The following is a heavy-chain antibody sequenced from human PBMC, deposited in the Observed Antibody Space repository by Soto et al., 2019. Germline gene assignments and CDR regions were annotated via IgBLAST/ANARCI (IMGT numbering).Heavy chain of an antibody. CDR1: GYTFTSYY. CDR3: AILEPYYFDY. Sequence: ASVKVSCKPSGYTFTSYYLHWVRQAPGQGLEWMGIINPSGGSASYAQKFLGRLTMTSDASTSTVFMELSSLRSEDSAMYYCAILEPYYFDYWGQGTLVTVSS. D-gene: IGHD2-15*01. J-gene: IGHJ4*02. V-gene: IGHV1-46*01. CDR2: INPSGGSA.